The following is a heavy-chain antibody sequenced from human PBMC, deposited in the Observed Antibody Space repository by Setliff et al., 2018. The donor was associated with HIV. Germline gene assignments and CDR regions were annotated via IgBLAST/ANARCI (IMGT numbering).Heavy chain of an antibody. CDR1: GYTFSNYA. Sequence: ASVKVSCKASGYTFSNYAVNWVRQAPGQGLEWMGMMNPSGGATDYAQKFQGRVTITRDTSADTVYMELSSLRSEDTAVYYCARDRCDSVKCYLYNWFDPWGQGTLVTVSS. J-gene: IGHJ5*02. V-gene: IGHV1-46*01. CDR2: MNPSGGAT. D-gene: IGHD3-22*01. CDR3: ARDRCDSVKCYLYNWFDP.